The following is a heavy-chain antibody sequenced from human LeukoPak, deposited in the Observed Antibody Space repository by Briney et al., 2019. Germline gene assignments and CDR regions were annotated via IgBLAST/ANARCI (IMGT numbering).Heavy chain of an antibody. D-gene: IGHD2-8*01. Sequence: SVKVSCKASGGTFSSYTFNWVRQAPGQGLEWLGRVIPILDTTHYAQKFQGSVTITADQSTTTVYMQMSSLRSEDTAMYYCARADMPYTGRSAFDLWGQGTMVTVSS. CDR1: GGTFSSYT. CDR2: VIPILDTT. V-gene: IGHV1-69*08. CDR3: ARADMPYTGRSAFDL. J-gene: IGHJ3*01.